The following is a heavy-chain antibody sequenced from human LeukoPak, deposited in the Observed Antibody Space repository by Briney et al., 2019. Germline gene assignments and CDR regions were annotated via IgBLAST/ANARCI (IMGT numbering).Heavy chain of an antibody. CDR2: FDPEDGET. Sequence: ASVKVSCKVSGYTLTELSMHWVRQAPGKGLEWMGGFDPEDGETIYAQKFQGRVTMTEDASTDTAYMELSSLRSEDTAVYYCATTSGLDYYYYYGMDVWGQGTTVTVSS. CDR3: ATTSGLDYYYYYGMDV. J-gene: IGHJ6*02. D-gene: IGHD3/OR15-3a*01. CDR1: GYTLTELS. V-gene: IGHV1-24*01.